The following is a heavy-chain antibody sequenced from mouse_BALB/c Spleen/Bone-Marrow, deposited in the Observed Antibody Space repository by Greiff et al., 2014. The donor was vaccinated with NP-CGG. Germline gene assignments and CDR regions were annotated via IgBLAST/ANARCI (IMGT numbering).Heavy chain of an antibody. CDR2: IYPGSGST. Sequence: GSELVRPGASVKLSCKASGYTFTSYWMHWVKQRPGQGLEWIGNIYPGSGSTNYDEKFKSRATLTVDTSSSTAYMQLSSLTSEDSAVYYCTREGPTGTGGDYWGQGTTLTVSS. D-gene: IGHD4-1*02. CDR1: GYTFTSYW. V-gene: IGHV1S22*01. J-gene: IGHJ2*01. CDR3: TREGPTGTGGDY.